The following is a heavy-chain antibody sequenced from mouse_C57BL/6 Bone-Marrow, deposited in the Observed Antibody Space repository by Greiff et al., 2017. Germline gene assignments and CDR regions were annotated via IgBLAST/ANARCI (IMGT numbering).Heavy chain of an antibody. CDR2: ISSGSSTI. J-gene: IGHJ2*01. V-gene: IGHV5-17*01. CDR3: ARGYYVDY. Sequence: EVMLVESGGGLVKPGGSLKLSCAASGFTFSDYGMHWVRQAPEKGLEWVAYISSGSSTIYYADTVKGRFTFSRDNAKHTLFLQMTSRRSEDTAMYYCARGYYVDYWGQGTTLTVSS. CDR1: GFTFSDYG.